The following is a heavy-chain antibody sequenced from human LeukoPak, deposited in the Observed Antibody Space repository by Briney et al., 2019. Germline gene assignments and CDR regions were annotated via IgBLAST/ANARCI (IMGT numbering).Heavy chain of an antibody. Sequence: GGSLRLSCAASGFTFSSHWVSWVRQAPGKGLEWVANLKEDGSVNYYVDSVKGRFTISRDNGKNLLYLQMNSLRADDTAVYYCGREVPGGGTILDCWGQGTLVTVSA. CDR1: GFTFSSHW. J-gene: IGHJ4*02. CDR2: LKEDGSVN. D-gene: IGHD1-26*01. V-gene: IGHV3-7*04. CDR3: GREVPGGGTILDC.